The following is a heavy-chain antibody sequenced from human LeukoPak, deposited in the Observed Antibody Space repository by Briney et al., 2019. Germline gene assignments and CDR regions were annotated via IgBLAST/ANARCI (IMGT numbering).Heavy chain of an antibody. V-gene: IGHV3-21*01. Sequence: ETLSLTCTVSGGSISTTSYYWDWIRQPPGKGLEWVSSITGRSSYTYYADSVKGRFTMSRDNAKNSLYLQINSLRAEDTAIYYCARDSRGHGDLDYWGQGTLVTVSS. CDR2: ITGRSSYT. CDR3: ARDSRGHGDLDY. D-gene: IGHD4-17*01. CDR1: GGSISTTSYY. J-gene: IGHJ4*02.